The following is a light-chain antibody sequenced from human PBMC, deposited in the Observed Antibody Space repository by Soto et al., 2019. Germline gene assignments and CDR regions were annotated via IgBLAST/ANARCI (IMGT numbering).Light chain of an antibody. V-gene: IGLV4-69*01. CDR1: SGHSNFA. J-gene: IGLJ3*02. CDR3: QTWGTGIQV. CDR2: LHSHGYH. Sequence: QSVLTQSPSASASLGASVNLTCTLSSGHSNFAIAWHQQQPEKGPRFLMNLHSHGYHSRGAGIPHRFSGSSSGAERYLTISSLQSEDEGDYYCQTWGTGIQVFGGGTKLTVL.